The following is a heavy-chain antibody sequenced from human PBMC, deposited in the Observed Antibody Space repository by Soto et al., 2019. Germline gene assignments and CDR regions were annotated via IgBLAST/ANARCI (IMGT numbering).Heavy chain of an antibody. V-gene: IGHV3-7*03. CDR1: GFTFSRYW. Sequence: GGSLRLSCAASGFTFSRYWVNWVRQAPGKGLEWVANIKQGGSEKYYVDSVKGRFTISRDTAKHSLFLQMNSLRAEDTAVYYGARDHCYSSTPHYFFYGMDVLGHGTKVTVSS. J-gene: IGHJ6*02. D-gene: IGHD2-15*01. CDR2: IKQGGSEK. CDR3: ARDHCYSSTPHYFFYGMDV.